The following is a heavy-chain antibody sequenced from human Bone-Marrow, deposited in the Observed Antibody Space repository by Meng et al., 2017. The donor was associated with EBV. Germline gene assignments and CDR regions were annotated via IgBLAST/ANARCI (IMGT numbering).Heavy chain of an antibody. Sequence: VQRVQSGAEVKKPGSSVKVSCKASGGTFSSYAISWVRQAPGQGLEWMGGIIPIFGTANYAQKFQGRVTITADKSTSTAYMELSSLRSEDTAVYYCARDRHITMVQGKRGFDYWGQGTLVTVSS. CDR2: IIPIFGTA. D-gene: IGHD3-10*01. J-gene: IGHJ4*02. CDR1: GGTFSSYA. CDR3: ARDRHITMVQGKRGFDY. V-gene: IGHV1-69*06.